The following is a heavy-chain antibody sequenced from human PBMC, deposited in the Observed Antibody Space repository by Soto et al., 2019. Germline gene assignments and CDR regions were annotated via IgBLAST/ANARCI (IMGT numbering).Heavy chain of an antibody. Sequence: QVQLQESGPGLVKPSQTLSLTCTVSGDSVSSSSYYWSWIRQHPGKGLEWIGYIHHRGTTYYNPSLKRRITLSVDTSKNQFSLRLSSVTAADTSVYYCASGLGYKAWGQGTLVTVSS. CDR1: GDSVSSSSYY. V-gene: IGHV4-31*03. D-gene: IGHD5-12*01. J-gene: IGHJ5*02. CDR3: ASGLGYKA. CDR2: IHHRGTT.